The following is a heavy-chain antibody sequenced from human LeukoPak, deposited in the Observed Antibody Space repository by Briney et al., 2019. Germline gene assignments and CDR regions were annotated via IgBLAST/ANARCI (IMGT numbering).Heavy chain of an antibody. CDR3: ARNPPRYFN. V-gene: IGHV3-74*01. CDR2: INNDGSTT. D-gene: IGHD1-26*01. Sequence: PGGSLRLSCAASGFTFNNYWMHWVRHAPGTGLVWVSRINNDGSTTNYTDSVKGRFAISRDNAKNTLYLHMNSVRAEHGAFYFCARNPPRYFNWGQGTLVTVS. CDR1: GFTFNNYW. J-gene: IGHJ4*02.